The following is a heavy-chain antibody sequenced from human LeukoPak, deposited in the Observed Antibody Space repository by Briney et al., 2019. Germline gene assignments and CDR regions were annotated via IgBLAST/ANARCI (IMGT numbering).Heavy chain of an antibody. V-gene: IGHV3-15*01. CDR3: TTDSLGY. CDR2: IKSKTDGRTT. Sequence: PGGSLRLSCAASGFTLSNAWMSWVRQAPGKGLEWVGRIKSKTDGRTTDYAAPVKGRFTISRDDSKNTLYLQMNSLKTEDTAVYYCTTDSLGYWGQGTLVTVSS. J-gene: IGHJ4*02. CDR1: GFTLSNAW.